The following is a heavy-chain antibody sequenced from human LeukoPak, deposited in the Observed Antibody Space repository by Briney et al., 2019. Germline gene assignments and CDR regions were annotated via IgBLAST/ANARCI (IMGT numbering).Heavy chain of an antibody. CDR2: IIPILGIA. CDR3: ARDNLRNYYGSGSSYGMDV. J-gene: IGHJ6*02. D-gene: IGHD3-10*01. Sequence: GASVKVSCKASGGTFSSYAISWVRQAPGQGLEWMGRIIPILGIANYAQKFQGRVTITADKSTSTAYMELSSLRSEDTAVYYCARDNLRNYYGSGSSYGMDVWGQGTTVTVSS. V-gene: IGHV1-69*04. CDR1: GGTFSSYA.